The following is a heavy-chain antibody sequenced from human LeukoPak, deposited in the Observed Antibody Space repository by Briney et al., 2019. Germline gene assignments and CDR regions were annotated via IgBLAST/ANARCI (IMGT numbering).Heavy chain of an antibody. CDR1: GYTFTGYY. CDR2: INPNSGGT. CDR3: ARDRDYYGAGSYYSVVDY. D-gene: IGHD3-10*01. V-gene: IGHV1-2*06. Sequence: ASVKVSCKASGYTFTGYYMHWVRQAPGQGLEWMGRINPNSGGTNYAQKFQGRVTMTRDTSIRTAYMELSRLRSDDTAVYYCARDRDYYGAGSYYSVVDYWGQGTLVTVSS. J-gene: IGHJ4*02.